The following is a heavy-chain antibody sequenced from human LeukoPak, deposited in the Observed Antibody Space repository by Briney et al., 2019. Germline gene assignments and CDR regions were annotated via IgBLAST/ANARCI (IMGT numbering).Heavy chain of an antibody. D-gene: IGHD3-10*01. CDR1: GFTFSNYA. CDR3: AKAIFPSMIRGVSFDY. Sequence: GGSLRLSCAASGFTFSNYAMNWVRQAPGKGLEWDSAISVSSGSAFYADSVKGRFTISRDNSKNTLYLQMNSLRPEDTAVYYCAKAIFPSMIRGVSFDYWGQGTPVTVSS. CDR2: ISVSSGSA. V-gene: IGHV3-23*01. J-gene: IGHJ4*02.